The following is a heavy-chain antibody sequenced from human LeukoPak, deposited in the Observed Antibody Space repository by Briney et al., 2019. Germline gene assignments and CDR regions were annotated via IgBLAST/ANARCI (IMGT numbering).Heavy chain of an antibody. CDR1: GGSFSGYY. J-gene: IGHJ4*02. CDR2: INHSGST. CDR3: ARYVPVKTGPTRASFDY. Sequence: SETLSLTCAVYGGSFSGYYWSWIRQPPGKGPEWIGEINHSGSTNCDPSLKSRVGMSIDTSKSQFSLNLRSVTAADTAVYYCARYVPVKTGPTRASFDYWGQGILVTVSS. V-gene: IGHV4-34*01. D-gene: IGHD1-1*01.